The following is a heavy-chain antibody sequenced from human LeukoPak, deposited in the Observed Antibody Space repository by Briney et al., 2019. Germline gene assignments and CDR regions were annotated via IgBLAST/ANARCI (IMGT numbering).Heavy chain of an antibody. CDR2: IRYDGSNK. J-gene: IGHJ6*02. CDR3: AKGHLAVASYYYGMDV. D-gene: IGHD6-19*01. CDR1: GFTFSSYG. V-gene: IGHV3-30*02. Sequence: GGSLRLSCAASGFTFSSYGMHWVRQAPGKGLEWAAFIRYDGSNKYYADSVKGRFTISRDNSKNTLYLQMNSLRAEDTAVYYCAKGHLAVASYYYGMDVWGQGTTVTVSS.